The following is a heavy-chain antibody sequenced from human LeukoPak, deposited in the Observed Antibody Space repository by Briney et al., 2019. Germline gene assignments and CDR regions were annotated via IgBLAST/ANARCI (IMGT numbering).Heavy chain of an antibody. J-gene: IGHJ4*02. V-gene: IGHV3-23*01. Sequence: GGSLRLSCAASGFTFSSYAMSWVSQAPGKGLEWVSAISGSGGSTYYADSVEGRFTISRDNSKNTLYLQMNSLRAEDTAVYYCAKGPCGGDCYSFFDYWGQGTLVTVSS. CDR1: GFTFSSYA. CDR2: ISGSGGST. D-gene: IGHD2-21*02. CDR3: AKGPCGGDCYSFFDY.